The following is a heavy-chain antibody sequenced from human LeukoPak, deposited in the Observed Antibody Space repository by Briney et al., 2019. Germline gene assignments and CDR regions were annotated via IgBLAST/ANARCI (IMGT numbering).Heavy chain of an antibody. D-gene: IGHD3-10*01. J-gene: IGHJ6*03. CDR3: ASDGAKFGALTYYYYYMDV. Sequence: GGSLRLSCAASGFTFSSYAMSWVRQAPGKGLEWVSAVSGGGGSTYYADSVRGRFTISRDNSKNTLYLQMNSLKAEDTAVYYCASDGAKFGALTYYYYYMDVWGKGTTVTVSS. CDR1: GFTFSSYA. CDR2: VSGGGGST. V-gene: IGHV3-23*01.